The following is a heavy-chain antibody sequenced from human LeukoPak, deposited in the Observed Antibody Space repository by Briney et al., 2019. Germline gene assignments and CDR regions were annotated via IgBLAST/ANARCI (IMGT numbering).Heavy chain of an antibody. CDR2: INHSGST. Sequence: SETLSLTCAVYGGSFSGYYWSWIRQPPGKGLEWIGEINHSGSTNYNPSLKSRVTISVDTSKNQLSLKLSSVTAADTAVYYCARGLTQKYGTDYWGQGTLVTVSS. D-gene: IGHD1-1*01. J-gene: IGHJ4*02. CDR1: GGSFSGYY. V-gene: IGHV4-34*01. CDR3: ARGLTQKYGTDY.